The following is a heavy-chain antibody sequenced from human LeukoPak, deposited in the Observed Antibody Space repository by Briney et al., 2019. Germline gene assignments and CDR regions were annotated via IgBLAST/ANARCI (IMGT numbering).Heavy chain of an antibody. CDR1: GYTFTSYD. Sequence: ASVKVSCKASGYTFTSYDINWVRQATGQGLEWMGWMNPNSGNTGYAQKFQGRVTMTRNTSISTAYMELSSLRSEDTAVYYCARVPNNSRFLEWLLYYAFDIWGQGTMVTVSS. CDR3: ARVPNNSRFLEWLLYYAFDI. J-gene: IGHJ3*02. CDR2: MNPNSGNT. D-gene: IGHD3-3*01. V-gene: IGHV1-8*01.